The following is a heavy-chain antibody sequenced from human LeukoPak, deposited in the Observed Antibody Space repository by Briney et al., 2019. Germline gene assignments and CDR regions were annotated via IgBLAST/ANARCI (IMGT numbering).Heavy chain of an antibody. Sequence: PGGSLRLSCVASGITFRNYWMSWVSQAPGKGLEWVANINQDSSEKYYVDSVKGRFTISRDNAKNSLYLQLNTLRPEDTAVYYCVQGWRDNWGQGTLVTVSS. CDR3: VQGWRDN. J-gene: IGHJ4*02. CDR2: INQDSSEK. V-gene: IGHV3-7*01. D-gene: IGHD2-15*01. CDR1: GITFRNYW.